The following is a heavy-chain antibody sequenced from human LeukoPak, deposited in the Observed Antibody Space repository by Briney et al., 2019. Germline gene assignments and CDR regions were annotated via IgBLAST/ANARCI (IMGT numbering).Heavy chain of an antibody. CDR3: ARAQDARGIAAAGNWFDP. D-gene: IGHD6-13*01. CDR2: IHTSGST. CDR1: GGSISSGSYY. J-gene: IGHJ5*02. V-gene: IGHV4-61*02. Sequence: PSETLSLTCTVSGGSISSGSYYWSWIRQPAGKGLEWIGRIHTSGSTNYNPSLKSRVTISVDTSKNQFSLKLSSVTAADTAVYYCARAQDARGIAAAGNWFDPWGQGTLVTVSS.